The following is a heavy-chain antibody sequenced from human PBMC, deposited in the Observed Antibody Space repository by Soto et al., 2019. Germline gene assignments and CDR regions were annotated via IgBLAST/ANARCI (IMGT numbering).Heavy chain of an antibody. Sequence: QVQLVQSGAEVKKPGSSVKVSCKASGGTFSSYAISWVRQAPGQGLEWMGGIIPIFGTANYAQKFQGRVTITADEYTSTAYMELSSLRSEDTAVYYCARVGTVGTYYYYCGMDVWGQGTTVNVSS. D-gene: IGHD4-17*01. CDR3: ARVGTVGTYYYYCGMDV. CDR1: GGTFSSYA. V-gene: IGHV1-69*01. J-gene: IGHJ6*02. CDR2: IIPIFGTA.